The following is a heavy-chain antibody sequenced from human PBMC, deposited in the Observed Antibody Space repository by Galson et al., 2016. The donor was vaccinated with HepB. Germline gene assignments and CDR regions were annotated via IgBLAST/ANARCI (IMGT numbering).Heavy chain of an antibody. J-gene: IGHJ6*02. D-gene: IGHD5-24*01. Sequence: SLRLSCAASGFTSSSYTMNWVRQAPGKGLEWVSYISSSSSTIYYAHSLKGRFTISRNNAKNSVYLQRNSLRDEDTAVYFCARDGPGWVMATITILVYYYGMDVWGQGTTVTVSS. CDR3: ARDGPGWVMATITILVYYYGMDV. CDR2: ISSSSSTI. CDR1: GFTSSSYT. V-gene: IGHV3-48*02.